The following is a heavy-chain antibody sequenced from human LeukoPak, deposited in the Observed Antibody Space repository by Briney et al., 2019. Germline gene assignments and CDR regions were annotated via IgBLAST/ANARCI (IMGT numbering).Heavy chain of an antibody. CDR3: AKSSGSYFKYIDY. D-gene: IGHD1-26*01. J-gene: IGHJ4*02. V-gene: IGHV3-43D*03. Sequence: GGSLRLSCAASGFTFSSYAMSWVRQAPGKGLEWVSLIRWDGATTYYADSVKGRFTISRDNSKNSLYLQMNSLRAEDTALYYCAKSSGSYFKYIDYWGQGTLVTVSS. CDR1: GFTFSSYA. CDR2: IRWDGATT.